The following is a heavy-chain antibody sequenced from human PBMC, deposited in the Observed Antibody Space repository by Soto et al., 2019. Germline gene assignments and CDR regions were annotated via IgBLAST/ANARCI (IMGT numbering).Heavy chain of an antibody. CDR3: ARVRSSSWGLDAFDM. CDR1: GFTFSDHY. V-gene: IGHV3-72*01. CDR2: IRNKANSYTT. J-gene: IGHJ3*02. D-gene: IGHD6-13*01. Sequence: EVQVVESGGDLVQPGGSLRLSCAASGFTFSDHYMDWVRQAPGKGLEWVGRIRNKANSYTTEYAASVKGRFTISSDDSLNSLYLQMNSLKTEDTAVYYCARVRSSSWGLDAFDMWGQGTMVTVSS.